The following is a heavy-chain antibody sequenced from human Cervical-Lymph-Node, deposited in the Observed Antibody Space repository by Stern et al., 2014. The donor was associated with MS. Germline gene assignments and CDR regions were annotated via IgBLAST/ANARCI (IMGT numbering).Heavy chain of an antibody. V-gene: IGHV1-69*06. CDR1: GDTVSSYA. J-gene: IGHJ4*02. CDR2: ITPVFGTT. Sequence: VQLVQSGAEVKKPGSSVKVSCKASGDTVSSYAINWVRQGPGQGLEWMGGITPVFGTTNYAQKFQGRVTITADKSTNTAYMELMTLRSEDTAVYYCARGGGLVGYFDYWGQGTLVSVSS. CDR3: ARGGGLVGYFDY. D-gene: IGHD1-26*01.